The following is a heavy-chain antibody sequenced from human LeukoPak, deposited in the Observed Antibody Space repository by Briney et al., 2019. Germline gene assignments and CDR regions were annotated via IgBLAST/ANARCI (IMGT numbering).Heavy chain of an antibody. V-gene: IGHV3-48*01. CDR3: AKVKNDILTGYYPYYFDS. J-gene: IGHJ4*02. CDR2: ISSSTSTI. D-gene: IGHD3-9*01. CDR1: GFTFSTYS. Sequence: PGGSLRLSCAASGFTFSTYSMNWVRQAPGKGLEWVSYISSSTSTIYYADSVKSRFTISRDNAKNSLYLQMNSLRAEDTAVYYCAKVKNDILTGYYPYYFDSWGQGTLVTVSS.